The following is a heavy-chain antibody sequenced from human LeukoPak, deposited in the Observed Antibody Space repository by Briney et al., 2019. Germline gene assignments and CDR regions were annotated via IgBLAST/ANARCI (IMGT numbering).Heavy chain of an antibody. CDR1: GFTFSSYA. CDR2: ISSNGGST. D-gene: IGHD6-19*01. J-gene: IGHJ6*03. CDR3: AREIEAVAGTFTRDHYYYYMDV. V-gene: IGHV3-64*01. Sequence: GGSLRLSCAASGFTFSSYAMHWVRQAPGKGLEYVSAISSNGGSTYYANSVKGRFTISRDNSKNTLYLQMGSLRAEDMAVYYCAREIEAVAGTFTRDHYYYYMDVWGKGTTVTVSS.